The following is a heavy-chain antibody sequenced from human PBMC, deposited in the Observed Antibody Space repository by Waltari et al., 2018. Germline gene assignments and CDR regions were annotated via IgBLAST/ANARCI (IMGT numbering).Heavy chain of an antibody. J-gene: IGHJ2*01. CDR2: IFHSGSS. CDR3: ASVPSEDWYFDL. CDR1: GSSISSAYS. D-gene: IGHD2-15*01. V-gene: IGHV4-38-2*01. Sequence: QVQLQESGPGLVKPSETLSLTCAVSGSSISSAYSWAWIRQPPGKGLEWIGNIFHSGSSYRSPSLKSRVTISIDTSKNQFSLNLSSVTAADTAVYYCASVPSEDWYFDLWGRGTLVTVSS.